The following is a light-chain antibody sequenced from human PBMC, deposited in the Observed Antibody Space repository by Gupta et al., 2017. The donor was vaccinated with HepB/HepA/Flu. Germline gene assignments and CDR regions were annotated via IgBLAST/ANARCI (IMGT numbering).Light chain of an antibody. CDR1: QSIARY. Sequence: SLSASGGDRVTITCRASQSIARYVNWYQQKPGKAPKLLIYAASSLQGGVPSRFSGSGSGTDFSLTISSLQPEDFADYYCQQTYSIPWTFGQGTKVEVK. CDR3: QQTYSIPWT. J-gene: IGKJ1*01. V-gene: IGKV1-39*01. CDR2: AAS.